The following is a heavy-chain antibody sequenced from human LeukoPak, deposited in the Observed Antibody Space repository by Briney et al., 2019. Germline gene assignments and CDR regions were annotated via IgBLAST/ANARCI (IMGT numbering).Heavy chain of an antibody. CDR3: ARGGYSYATFDF. CDR1: AGSISNYY. D-gene: IGHD5-18*01. J-gene: IGHJ4*01. Sequence: PSETLSLTCTVSAGSISNYYWSWIRQPAGKGLEWIGRIYTNGKTNYNPSLKSRVTMSVDTSKNQVSLKLNSVTAADTAMYYCARGGYSYATFDFWGHGTLVTVSS. CDR2: IYTNGKT. V-gene: IGHV4-4*07.